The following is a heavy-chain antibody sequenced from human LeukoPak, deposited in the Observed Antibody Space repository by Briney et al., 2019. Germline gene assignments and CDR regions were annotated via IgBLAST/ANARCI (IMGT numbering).Heavy chain of an antibody. D-gene: IGHD3-22*01. CDR3: AKDLPLSSGYYYFDY. J-gene: IGHJ4*02. V-gene: IGHV3-23*01. CDR2: ISGSGGST. Sequence: GGSLRLSCAASGFTFSSYAMSWVRQAPGKGLEWVSAISGSGGSTYYADSVKGRFTISRDNSKNTLYLQMSSLRAEDTAVYYCAKDLPLSSGYYYFDYWGQGTLVTVSS. CDR1: GFTFSSYA.